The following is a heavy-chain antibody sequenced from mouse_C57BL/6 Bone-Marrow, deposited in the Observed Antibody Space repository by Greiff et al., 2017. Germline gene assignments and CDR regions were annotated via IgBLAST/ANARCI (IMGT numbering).Heavy chain of an antibody. V-gene: IGHV1-54*01. Sequence: QVQLQQSGAELVRPGTSVKVSCKASGYAFTNYLIEWVKQRPGQGLEWIGVINPGSGGTNYNEKFKGKATLTADKSSSTAYMQISSLTSEDSAVYCCARSKNWDSWFAYWGQGTLVTVSA. CDR3: ARSKNWDSWFAY. CDR2: INPGSGGT. D-gene: IGHD4-1*01. J-gene: IGHJ3*01. CDR1: GYAFTNYL.